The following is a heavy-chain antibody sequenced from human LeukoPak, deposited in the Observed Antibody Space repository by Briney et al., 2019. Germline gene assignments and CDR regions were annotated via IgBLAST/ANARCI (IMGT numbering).Heavy chain of an antibody. V-gene: IGHV4-59*13. D-gene: IGHD3-22*01. CDR3: ARGGEGYDSSGYHLRPRYYYYYMDV. CDR2: IYYSGST. CDR1: GGSISSYY. J-gene: IGHJ6*03. Sequence: SETLSLTCTVSGGSISSYYWSWIRQPPGKGLEWIGYIYYSGSTNYNPSLKSRVTISVDTSKNQFSLKLSSVTAADTAVYYYARGGEGYDSSGYHLRPRYYYYYMDVWGKGTTVTVSS.